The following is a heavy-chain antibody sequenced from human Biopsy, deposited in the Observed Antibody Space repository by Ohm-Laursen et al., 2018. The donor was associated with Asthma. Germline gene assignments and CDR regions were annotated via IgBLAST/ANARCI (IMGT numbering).Heavy chain of an antibody. CDR3: ARVSITPGAFDI. Sequence: ASVKVSCKASGYTFTSYYMHWVRQAPGQGLEWMGIINPSGGSTSYAQKFQGRVTMTRDTSTSAVYMELSSLRSEDTAVYYCARVSITPGAFDIWGQGTMVTVSS. V-gene: IGHV1-46*01. CDR1: GYTFTSYY. J-gene: IGHJ3*02. CDR2: INPSGGST. D-gene: IGHD3-10*01.